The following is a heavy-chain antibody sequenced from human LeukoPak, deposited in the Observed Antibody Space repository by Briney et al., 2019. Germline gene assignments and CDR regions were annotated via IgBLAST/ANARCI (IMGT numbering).Heavy chain of an antibody. D-gene: IGHD5-12*01. CDR3: ARGSQVNGYINDY. CDR1: GFNFNIFW. J-gene: IGHJ4*02. CDR2: IKQDGSEN. V-gene: IGHV3-7*01. Sequence: PGGSLRLSCSASGFNFNIFWMTWVRQAPGKGLEWVANIKQDGSENYYLDSVRGRFTISRDNAKNSLYLQMDSLRAEDTAVYYCARGSQVNGYINDYWGQGTLVTVSS.